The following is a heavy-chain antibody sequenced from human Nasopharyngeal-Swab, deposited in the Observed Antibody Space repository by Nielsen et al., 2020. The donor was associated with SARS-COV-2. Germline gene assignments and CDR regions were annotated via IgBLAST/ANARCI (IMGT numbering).Heavy chain of an antibody. CDR3: TTGGSTFYPYGSGSYLDY. J-gene: IGHJ4*02. D-gene: IGHD3-10*01. CDR2: IRSEAYGGTT. V-gene: IGHV3-49*03. Sequence: GESPKISCTASGFTFGDYAMSWFRQAPGKGLEWVGFIRSEAYGGTTEYAASVKARFTISRDDSKSIAFLQMNSLKTEDTAVYYCTTGGSTFYPYGSGSYLDYWGQGTLITVSS. CDR1: GFTFGDYA.